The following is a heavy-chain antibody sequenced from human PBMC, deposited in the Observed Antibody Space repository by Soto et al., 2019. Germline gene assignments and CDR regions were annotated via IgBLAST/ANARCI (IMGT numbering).Heavy chain of an antibody. J-gene: IGHJ5*02. CDR2: ISCSGSTI. CDR3: ARWPYVSGSYNNLFDP. CDR1: GFTFSSYE. V-gene: IGHV3-48*03. Sequence: GGSLRLSCAASGFTFSSYEMNWVRQAPGKGLEWVSYISCSGSTIYYADSVKGRFTISRDNAKNSLYLQMNSLRAEDTAVYYCARWPYVSGSYNNLFDPWGQGTLVSGFS. D-gene: IGHD3-10*01.